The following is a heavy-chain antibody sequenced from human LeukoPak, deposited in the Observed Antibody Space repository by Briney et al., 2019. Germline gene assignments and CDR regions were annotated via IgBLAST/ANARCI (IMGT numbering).Heavy chain of an antibody. CDR3: AKELDSSGYFDY. CDR1: GFTFSNYD. CDR2: ISGSGGST. Sequence: GGSLRLSCADSGFTFSNYDMSWVRQAPGKGLEWVSGISGSGGSTYHADSVKGRFTISRDNSKNTLYLQMNSLRAEDTAVYYCAKELDSSGYFDYWGQGTLVTVSS. V-gene: IGHV3-23*01. J-gene: IGHJ4*02. D-gene: IGHD3-22*01.